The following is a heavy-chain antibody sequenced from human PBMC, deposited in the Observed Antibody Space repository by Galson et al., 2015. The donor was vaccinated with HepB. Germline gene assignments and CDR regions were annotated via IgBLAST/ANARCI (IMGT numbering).Heavy chain of an antibody. CDR1: GFTFRNYV. Sequence: SLRLSCAVSGFTFRNYVMTWVRQAPGKGLEWVSSIIGSGGSTFYADSVKGRFTISRDNSKNTLFLQMNGLRVEDTAVYYCAKMGSCGDYDFDPWGQGTLVTVSS. CDR3: AKMGSCGDYDFDP. CDR2: IIGSGGST. D-gene: IGHD4-17*01. V-gene: IGHV3-23*01. J-gene: IGHJ5*02.